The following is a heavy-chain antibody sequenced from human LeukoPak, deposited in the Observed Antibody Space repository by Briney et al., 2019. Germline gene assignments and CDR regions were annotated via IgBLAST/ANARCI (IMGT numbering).Heavy chain of an antibody. CDR1: GGSISSGDYY. CDR2: IYYSGST. V-gene: IGHV4-30-4*08. J-gene: IGHJ5*02. D-gene: IGHD4-11*01. CDR3: ARTVTTISYWFDP. Sequence: SETLSLTCTVSGGSISSGDYYWSWIRQPPGQGLEWIGYIYYSGSTYYNPSLKSRVTISVDTSKNQFSLKLSSVTAADTAVYYCARTVTTISYWFDPWGRGTLVTVSS.